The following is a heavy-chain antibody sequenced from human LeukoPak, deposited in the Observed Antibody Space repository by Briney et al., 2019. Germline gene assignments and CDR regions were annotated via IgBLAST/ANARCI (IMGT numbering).Heavy chain of an antibody. CDR2: IYYSGST. J-gene: IGHJ5*02. D-gene: IGHD4-17*01. CDR1: GWSISSSGSY. Sequence: SETLSLTCAVSGWSISSSGSYWGWIRQPPGKGLEWIGNIYYSGSTSYNPSLKSRVTMSVDTSKNQFSLKLTSVTAADAAVYFCARHNAYGDHGPWGQGTLVTVSS. CDR3: ARHNAYGDHGP. V-gene: IGHV4-39*01.